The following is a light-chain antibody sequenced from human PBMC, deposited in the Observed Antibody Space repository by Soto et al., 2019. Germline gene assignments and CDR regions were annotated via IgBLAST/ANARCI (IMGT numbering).Light chain of an antibody. J-gene: IGKJ2*01. Sequence: EVVLTQSPGTLSLSPGERATLSCRTSQTVSSSYYLAWYQQEPGQAPRLLIYGASNRASGVPDRFSSGWSGTDFTLTISRLEPEDFAVYYCQQYVTSPPGYTFGQGTELRIK. V-gene: IGKV3-20*01. CDR3: QQYVTSPPGYT. CDR2: GAS. CDR1: QTVSSSYY.